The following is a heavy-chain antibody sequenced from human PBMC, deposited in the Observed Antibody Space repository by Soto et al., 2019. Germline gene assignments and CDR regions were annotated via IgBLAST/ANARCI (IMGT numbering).Heavy chain of an antibody. CDR1: GGSFSRYY. V-gene: IGHV4-34*01. J-gene: IGHJ6*02. CDR3: ARGAFTIFGVPKSRYYYYYYGMDV. CDR2: INHSGST. D-gene: IGHD3-3*01. Sequence: SETLSLACAVYGGSFSRYYWSWIRQPPGKGLGWIGEINHSGSTNYNPSLKSRVTISVDTSKNQFSLKLSSVTAADTAVYDCARGAFTIFGVPKSRYYYYYYGMDVWGQGTTVTVS.